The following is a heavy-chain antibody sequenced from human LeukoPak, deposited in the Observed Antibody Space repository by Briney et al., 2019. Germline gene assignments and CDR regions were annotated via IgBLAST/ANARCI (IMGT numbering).Heavy chain of an antibody. CDR1: GYTFTSYG. D-gene: IGHD4-11*01. Sequence: ASVKVSCKASGYTFTSYGISWVRQAPGQGLEWMGWISAYNGNTNYAQKLQGRVTMTTDTSTGTGYMDLRSLRSDDTAVYYCARVSNPDPYYYSSMDVWGKGPRSPSP. CDR2: ISAYNGNT. CDR3: ARVSNPDPYYYSSMDV. J-gene: IGHJ6*03. V-gene: IGHV1-18*01.